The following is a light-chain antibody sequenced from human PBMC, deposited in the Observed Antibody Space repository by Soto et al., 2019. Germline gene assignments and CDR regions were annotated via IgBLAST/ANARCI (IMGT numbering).Light chain of an antibody. J-gene: IGKJ1*01. CDR1: QTVSSGF. CDR2: DAS. V-gene: IGKV3-20*01. CDR3: QQYGSSPMT. Sequence: EIVLTQSPGTLSVSPGERATVSCRASQTVSSGFLAWYQQKVGQAPRLLIYDASSRATGIPDRFSGSGSGTDFTLTISRLEPEDFAVYYCQQYGSSPMTFGQGTKVDIK.